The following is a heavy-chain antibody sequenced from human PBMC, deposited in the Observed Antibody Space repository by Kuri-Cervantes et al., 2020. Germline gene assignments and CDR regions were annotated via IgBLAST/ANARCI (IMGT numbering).Heavy chain of an antibody. CDR3: ARGADYDFWSGYPNYFDY. D-gene: IGHD3-3*01. J-gene: IGHJ4*02. CDR2: MGTDGRTT. V-gene: IGHV3-23*01. Sequence: GGSLRLSCVGSGFTFSEYVISWVRQAPGKGLEWVSAMGTDGRTTYYADSVKGRFTVSRDNSKNAVSLQMNGLRAEDTAVYYCARGADYDFWSGYPNYFDYWGQGTLVTVSS. CDR1: GFTFSEYV.